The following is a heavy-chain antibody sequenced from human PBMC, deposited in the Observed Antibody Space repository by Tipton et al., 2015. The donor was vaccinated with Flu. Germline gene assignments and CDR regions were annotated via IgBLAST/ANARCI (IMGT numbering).Heavy chain of an antibody. CDR2: INYSWST. D-gene: IGHD6-19*01. Sequence: TLSLTCTVSGDSISSGFYWAWIRQSPGKGLEWIGSINYSWSTHYNLSLRSRVTMSVDTSKNQFSLKLSSATAADTATYYCAAVAGNGNWFDPWGQGTLVTVSS. J-gene: IGHJ5*02. CDR3: AAVAGNGNWFDP. CDR1: GDSISSGFY. V-gene: IGHV4-38-2*02.